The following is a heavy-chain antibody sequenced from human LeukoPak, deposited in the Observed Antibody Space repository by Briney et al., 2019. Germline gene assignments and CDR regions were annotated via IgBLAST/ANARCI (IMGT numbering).Heavy chain of an antibody. D-gene: IGHD6-13*01. CDR2: ITGSGGNT. Sequence: GGSLRLPCAASGFIFSSYSMSWVRQAPGKGLEWVSVITGSGGNTYYADSVKGRFTISKDNSKNTVYLQMSSLRVDDTAVYYCAKAASSSWPSYYYGMDVWGQGTTVTVSS. CDR3: AKAASSSWPSYYYGMDV. CDR1: GFIFSSYS. J-gene: IGHJ6*02. V-gene: IGHV3-23*01.